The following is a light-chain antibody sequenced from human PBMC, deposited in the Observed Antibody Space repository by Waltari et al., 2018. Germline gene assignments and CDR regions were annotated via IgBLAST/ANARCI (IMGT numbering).Light chain of an antibody. CDR1: SGHSSNV. CDR3: QTGGHGTWV. V-gene: IGLV4-69*01. J-gene: IGLJ3*02. CDR2: VNSDGGH. Sequence: QLVLTQSPSASASLGASVKLTCTLSSGHSSNVIAWLQQQPEKGPRYLMKVNSDGGHSKGDEIPDRFSGSTSGAWRYLTISRVQPEDEADYYCQTGGHGTWVFGGGTKLTVL.